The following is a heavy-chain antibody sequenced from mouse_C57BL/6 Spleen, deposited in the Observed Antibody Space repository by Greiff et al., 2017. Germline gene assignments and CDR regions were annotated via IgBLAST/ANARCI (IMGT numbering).Heavy chain of an antibody. CDR2: IYPGDGDT. CDR3: ARSYYGHPLYYAMHY. Sequence: QVQLQQSGPELVQPGASVKISCQASGYAFSSSWMNWVKQRPGKGLEWIGRIYPGDGDTNYNGKFKGKATLTADKSSSTAYMQLSSLTSEDSAVYFCARSYYGHPLYYAMHYWGPGTSVTVFS. J-gene: IGHJ4*01. D-gene: IGHD1-1*02. CDR1: GYAFSSSW. V-gene: IGHV1-82*01.